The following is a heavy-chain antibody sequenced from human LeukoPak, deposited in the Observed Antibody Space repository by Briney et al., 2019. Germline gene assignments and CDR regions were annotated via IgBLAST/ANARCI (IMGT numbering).Heavy chain of an antibody. CDR2: IYYSGST. V-gene: IGHV4-59*01. J-gene: IGHJ4*02. CDR1: GGSISSYY. CDR3: ARVTGGYSYGYEGYYFDY. Sequence: SETLSLTCTVSGGSISSYYWSWIRQPPGKGLEWIGYIYYSGSTNYNPSLKSRVTISVDTSKNQFSLKLSSVTAADTAVYYCARVTGGYSYGYEGYYFDYWGQGTLVTVSS. D-gene: IGHD5-18*01.